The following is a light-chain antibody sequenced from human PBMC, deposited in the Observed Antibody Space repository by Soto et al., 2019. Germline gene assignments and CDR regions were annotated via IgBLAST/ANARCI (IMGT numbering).Light chain of an antibody. Sequence: IVLTQSSATLSFSPGERATPSCRASQSVTSNALAWYQQKPGQAPRLLIYGVSSRATGIPDRFSGSGSGTDFTLTISSLEPEDFAVYYCQQRSKWPLTFGGGTKVDIK. CDR1: QSVTSNA. CDR3: QQRSKWPLT. CDR2: GVS. J-gene: IGKJ4*01. V-gene: IGKV3D-20*02.